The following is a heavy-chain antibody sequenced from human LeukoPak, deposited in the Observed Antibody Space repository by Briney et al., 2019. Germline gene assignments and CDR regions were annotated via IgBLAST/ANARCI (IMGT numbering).Heavy chain of an antibody. D-gene: IGHD3-10*01. V-gene: IGHV3-30*03. CDR3: ARGRGPLWFGELFSNYYYYYMDV. CDR2: ISYDGGNK. Sequence: SGGSLRLSCAASGFTFNNYGIHWVRQAPGKGLEWVAVISYDGGNKYYADSVKGRFTISRDNSKNTLYLQMNSLRAEDTAVYYCARGRGPLWFGELFSNYYYYYMDVWGKGTTVTISS. CDR1: GFTFNNYG. J-gene: IGHJ6*03.